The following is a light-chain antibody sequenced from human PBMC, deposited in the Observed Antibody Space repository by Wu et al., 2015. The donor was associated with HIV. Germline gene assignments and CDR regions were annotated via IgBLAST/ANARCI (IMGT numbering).Light chain of an antibody. J-gene: IGKJ4*01. CDR2: AAS. Sequence: DIQLTQSPSFLSASIGDRVTLTCRASQDISNYLAWYQQKPGKAPCLLIYAASTLQSGVPSRFSGRGSGTEFTLTISSLQPDDFATYFCQQLNTYPLTFGGGTKVEIK. CDR3: QQLNTYPLT. CDR1: QDISNY. V-gene: IGKV1-9*01.